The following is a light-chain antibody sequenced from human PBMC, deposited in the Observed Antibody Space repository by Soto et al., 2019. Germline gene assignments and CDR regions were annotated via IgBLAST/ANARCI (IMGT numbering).Light chain of an antibody. J-gene: IGKJ1*01. CDR3: HQYNNWHSWT. CDR1: QSVSSN. V-gene: IGKV3-15*01. CDR2: GAS. Sequence: EIVMTQSPATLSVSPGERATLSCRASQSVSSNLAGDQQKPGQAPRLIIYGASTRATGIPARFSGSGSGTEFTLTISSLESEDFAVYYCHQYNNWHSWTFGQWTKVDIK.